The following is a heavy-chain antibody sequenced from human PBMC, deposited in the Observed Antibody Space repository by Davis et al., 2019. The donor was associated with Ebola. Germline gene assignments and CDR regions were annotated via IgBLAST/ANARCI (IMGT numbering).Heavy chain of an antibody. CDR1: GGSISSYY. CDR2: IYYSGST. Sequence: SETLSLTCTVSGGSISSYYWSWIRQPPEKGLEWVGYIYYSGSTNCNPSLKSRVTISVDTSKNQFSLKLSSVTAADTAVYYCASSGVRFLEWLFQNWFDPWGQGTLVTVSS. J-gene: IGHJ5*02. CDR3: ASSGVRFLEWLFQNWFDP. D-gene: IGHD3-3*01. V-gene: IGHV4-59*08.